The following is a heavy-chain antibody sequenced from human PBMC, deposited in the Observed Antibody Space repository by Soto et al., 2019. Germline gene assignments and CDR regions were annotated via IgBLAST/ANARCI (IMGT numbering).Heavy chain of an antibody. J-gene: IGHJ5*02. Sequence: SVKVSCKASGGTFNNYGINWVRQAPGQGLEWMGGVIPLFGAANYAQKFQGRVTITADASTSLVYMQLSSLRSEDTAVYYCAREQHDPYDASGYYFNWFDPWGQGTLVTVS. CDR2: VIPLFGAA. CDR3: AREQHDPYDASGYYFNWFDP. D-gene: IGHD3-22*01. CDR1: GGTFNNYG. V-gene: IGHV1-69*13.